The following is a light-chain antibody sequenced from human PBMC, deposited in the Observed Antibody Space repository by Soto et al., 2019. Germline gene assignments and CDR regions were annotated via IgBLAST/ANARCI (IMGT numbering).Light chain of an antibody. V-gene: IGKV3-15*01. CDR2: TSS. CDR3: QHYDHWPYT. CDR1: QRIGSN. J-gene: IGKJ2*01. Sequence: DIVMTQSPATLSVSPGAGATLSCRASQRIGSNLAWYQQKPGQAPRLLIYTSSTRATGVPSRFSGSGSGTQFTLTISSLQSEDFALYYCQHYDHWPYTFGQGTRLEIK.